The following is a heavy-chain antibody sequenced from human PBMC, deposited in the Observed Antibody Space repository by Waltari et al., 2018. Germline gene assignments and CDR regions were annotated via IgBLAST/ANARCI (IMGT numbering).Heavy chain of an antibody. CDR1: GFRFSDYW. CDR2: IISDWSSR. V-gene: IGHV3-74*01. D-gene: IGHD5-18*01. CDR3: ARKGGRGYTYGPFYYDS. J-gene: IGHJ4*02. Sequence: EVQLVEAGGDIVQPGGSLRLSCAASGFRFSDYWLHWVRQVPGKGLVWVSRIISDWSSRSYSDSVKGRFTISRDNSKNMLYLQLNSLRAEDTAVYYCARKGGRGYTYGPFYYDSWGQGTLVTVSS.